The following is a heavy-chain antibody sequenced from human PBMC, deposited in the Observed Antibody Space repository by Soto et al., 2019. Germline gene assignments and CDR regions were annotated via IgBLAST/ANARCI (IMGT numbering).Heavy chain of an antibody. Sequence: EVQLLESGGGLVQPGGSLRLSCAASGFTFNIYAMSWVRQAPGKGLEWVSAISGSGGGTYYADSVEGRFTISRDNSNPTLYLQRHSQRADDTAVYYCARCGYDCSGLLLRYFQHWGQGTLVTVSS. CDR2: ISGSGGGT. V-gene: IGHV3-23*01. CDR3: ARCGYDCSGLLLRYFQH. CDR1: GFTFNIYA. J-gene: IGHJ1*01. D-gene: IGHD3-22*01.